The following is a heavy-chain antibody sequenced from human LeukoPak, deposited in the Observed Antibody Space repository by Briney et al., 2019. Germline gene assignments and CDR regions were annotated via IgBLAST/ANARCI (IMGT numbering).Heavy chain of an antibody. CDR2: IYYSGTT. Sequence: PETLSLTCTVSGGSISSSGYSWGWIRQPPGKGLEWIGSIYYSGTTYYNPSLKSRVTISVDTSKIQFFLKLSSVAATDTAVYFCARLRFDFWSGYTDPYFDYWGQGTLVTVSS. CDR1: GGSISSSGYS. D-gene: IGHD3-3*01. CDR3: ARLRFDFWSGYTDPYFDY. V-gene: IGHV4-39*01. J-gene: IGHJ4*02.